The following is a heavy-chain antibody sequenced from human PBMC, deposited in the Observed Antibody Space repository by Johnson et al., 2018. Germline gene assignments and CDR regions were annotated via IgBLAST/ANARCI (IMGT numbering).Heavy chain of an antibody. CDR3: VRGYRGDV. CDR1: GFSVSTND. CDR2: VYSDGGT. V-gene: IGHV3-53*01. J-gene: IGHJ6*04. D-gene: IGHD1-26*01. Sequence: VQLVQSGGGLIQPGGSLRLSCAASGFSVSTNDLNWVRQAPGKGLEWVSVVYSDGGTSYADSVKGRFTISRDNSKNTLYLQMNSLRVEDTAVYYCVRGYRGDVWGKGTTVTVSS.